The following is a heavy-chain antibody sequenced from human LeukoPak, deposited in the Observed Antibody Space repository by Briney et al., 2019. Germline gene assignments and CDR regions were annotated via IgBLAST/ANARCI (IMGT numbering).Heavy chain of an antibody. V-gene: IGHV1-58*01. J-gene: IGHJ5*02. CDR1: GFTFTRSA. CDR2: IVVGSGNT. CDR3: ARDHGYYDILTGYHSRAWFDP. Sequence: SVTVTFKSSGFTFTRSAGQWLRQARGQRLEWMGWIVVGSGNTNYAQMFQERVTITRDMSTSTAYMELRSLRSDDTAVYYCARDHGYYDILTGYHSRAWFDPWGQGTLVTVSS. D-gene: IGHD3-9*01.